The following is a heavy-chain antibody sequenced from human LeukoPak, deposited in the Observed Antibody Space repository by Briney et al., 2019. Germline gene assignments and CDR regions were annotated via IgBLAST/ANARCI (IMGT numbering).Heavy chain of an antibody. CDR2: IYPGDSDT. CDR1: GYSFTSYW. CDR3: ARRVAGSYHDAFDI. D-gene: IGHD1-26*01. Sequence: GESLKISCTGSGYSFTSYWIGWVRQMPGKGLEWMGIIYPGDSDTRYSPSFQGQVTISADKSISTAHLQWSSLRASDTAMCYCARRVAGSYHDAFDIWGQGTMVTVSS. J-gene: IGHJ3*02. V-gene: IGHV5-51*01.